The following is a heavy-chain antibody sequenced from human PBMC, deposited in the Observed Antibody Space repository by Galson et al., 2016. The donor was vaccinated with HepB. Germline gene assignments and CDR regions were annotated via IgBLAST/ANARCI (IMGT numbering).Heavy chain of an antibody. D-gene: IGHD2-15*01. CDR2: INAGNGNT. CDR3: ARAPWICSGGTCHTYYLDY. J-gene: IGHJ4*02. V-gene: IGHV1-3*01. Sequence: SVKVSCKASGYTFTSYAIHWVRQAPGQRLEWMGWINAGNGNTKYSQKFQGRVTITRDTSASTAYMELSSLRSEDTAVYYCARAPWICSGGTCHTYYLDYWGQGTLVTVSS. CDR1: GYTFTSYA.